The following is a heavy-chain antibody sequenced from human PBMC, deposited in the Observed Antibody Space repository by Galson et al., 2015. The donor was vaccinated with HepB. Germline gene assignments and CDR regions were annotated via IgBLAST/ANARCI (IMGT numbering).Heavy chain of an antibody. D-gene: IGHD5-12*01. Sequence: SVKVSCKASGYTFTSYAMHWVRQAPGQRLEWMGWINAGNGNTKYSQKFQGRVTITRDTSASTAYMELSSLRSEDTAVYYCATPDIVATRRYDAFDIWGQGTMVTVSS. CDR1: GYTFTSYA. CDR2: INAGNGNT. CDR3: ATPDIVATRRYDAFDI. J-gene: IGHJ3*02. V-gene: IGHV1-3*01.